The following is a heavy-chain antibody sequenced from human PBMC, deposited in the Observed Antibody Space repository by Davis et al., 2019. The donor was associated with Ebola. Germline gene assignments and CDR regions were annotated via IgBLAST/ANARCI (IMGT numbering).Heavy chain of an antibody. D-gene: IGHD3-10*01. Sequence: PSETLSLTCTVSGGSFSSYDLRWIRQPPGKGLEWVSSISSSSSYIYYADSVKGRFTISRDNAKNSLYLQMKSLRAKDTAVYYCAREPYYGSGSGGWGQGTLVTVSS. CDR1: GGSFSSYD. J-gene: IGHJ4*02. V-gene: IGHV3-21*01. CDR2: ISSSSSYI. CDR3: AREPYYGSGSGG.